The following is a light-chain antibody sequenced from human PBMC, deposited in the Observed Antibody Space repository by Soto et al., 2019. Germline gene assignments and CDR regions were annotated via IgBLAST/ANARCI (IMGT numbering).Light chain of an antibody. Sequence: QSALTQPASVSGSPGQSITISCTGTSSDIGRFNHVSWYRQHPGRAPQLIIYEVSNRPSGLSNRFSGSKSGNTASLTISGLQAEDEVDYYCCSYTTRSTLVFGSGTKVTVL. V-gene: IGLV2-14*03. CDR1: SSDIGRFNH. CDR2: EVS. CDR3: CSYTTRSTLV. J-gene: IGLJ1*01.